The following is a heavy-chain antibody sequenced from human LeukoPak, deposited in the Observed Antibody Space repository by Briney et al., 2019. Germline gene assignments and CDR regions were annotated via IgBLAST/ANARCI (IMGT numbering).Heavy chain of an antibody. V-gene: IGHV3-11*01. J-gene: IGHJ4*02. D-gene: IGHD6-19*01. Sequence: GGSMRLSCAASGFTFSDYYMSWIRQAPGKGLEWVSYISSSGSTIYYADSVKGRFTISRDNAKNSLYLQMNSLRAEDTAVYYCARARAVAAPQDYWGQGTLVTVSS. CDR3: ARARAVAAPQDY. CDR2: ISSSGSTI. CDR1: GFTFSDYY.